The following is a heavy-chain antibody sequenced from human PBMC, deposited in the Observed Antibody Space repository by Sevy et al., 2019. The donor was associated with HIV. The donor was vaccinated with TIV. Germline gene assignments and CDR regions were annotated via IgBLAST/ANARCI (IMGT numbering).Heavy chain of an antibody. J-gene: IGHJ4*02. D-gene: IGHD6-19*01. CDR1: DGSFSGYY. CDR3: ARVSGGSSGWYGLVDY. Sequence: SETLSLTCAVYDGSFSGYYWSWIRQPPGKGLEWIGEINHSGSTKYNPSLKSRVTLSVDTSKNQFSLKLSSATAADTAVYYCARVSGGSSGWYGLVDYWGQGTLVTVSS. V-gene: IGHV4-34*01. CDR2: INHSGST.